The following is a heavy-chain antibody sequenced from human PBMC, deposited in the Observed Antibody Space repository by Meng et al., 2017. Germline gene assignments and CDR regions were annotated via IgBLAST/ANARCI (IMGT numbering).Heavy chain of an antibody. J-gene: IGHJ4*02. CDR3: AGGGIHGSSLSDY. Sequence: GSLRLSCAVYGGSFSGYYWSWIRQPPGKGLEWIGEINHSGSTNYNPSLKSRVTISVDTSKNQFSLKLSSVTAADTAVYYYAGGGIHGSSLSDYWGQGTLVTVSS. V-gene: IGHV4-34*01. CDR1: GGSFSGYY. CDR2: INHSGST. D-gene: IGHD6-19*01.